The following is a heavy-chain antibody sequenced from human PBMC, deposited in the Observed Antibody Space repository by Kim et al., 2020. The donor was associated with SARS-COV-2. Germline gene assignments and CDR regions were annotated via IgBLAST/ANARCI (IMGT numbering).Heavy chain of an antibody. CDR3: ARPRGGSSSWYWLSIFDY. V-gene: IGHV4-34*01. Sequence: SETLSLTCAVYGGSFSGYYWSWIRQPPGKGLEWIGEINHSGSTNYNPSLKSRVTISVDTSKNQFSLKLSSVTAADTAVYYCARPRGGSSSWYWLSIFDY. CDR2: INHSGST. J-gene: IGHJ4*01. CDR1: GGSFSGYY. D-gene: IGHD6-13*01.